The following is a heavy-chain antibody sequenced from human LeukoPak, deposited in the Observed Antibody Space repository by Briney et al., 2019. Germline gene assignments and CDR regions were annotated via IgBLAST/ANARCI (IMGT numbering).Heavy chain of an antibody. V-gene: IGHV3-9*01. Sequence: SLRLSCAGSGFTFDEHAMHWVRQAPGKGLEWVSGISWNSGSIGYADSVKGRFTISRDNAKNSLYLQMNSLRAEDTALYYCAKAPGDYEYFQHWGQGTLVTAST. D-gene: IGHD4-17*01. CDR2: ISWNSGSI. CDR1: GFTFDEHA. CDR3: AKAPGDYEYFQH. J-gene: IGHJ1*01.